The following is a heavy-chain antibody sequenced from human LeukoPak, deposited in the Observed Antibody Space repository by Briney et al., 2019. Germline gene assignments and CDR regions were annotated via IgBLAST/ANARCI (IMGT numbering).Heavy chain of an antibody. Sequence: GGSLRLSCAASGFTVSSNYMSWVRQAPGKGLEWVSVIYSGGSTYYADSVKGRFTISRDNSKNTLYLQMNSLRAEDTAVYYCARDNDSSGYFRGYYGMDVWGQGTTVTVSS. CDR3: ARDNDSSGYFRGYYGMDV. J-gene: IGHJ6*02. V-gene: IGHV3-66*01. CDR1: GFTVSSNY. D-gene: IGHD3-22*01. CDR2: IYSGGST.